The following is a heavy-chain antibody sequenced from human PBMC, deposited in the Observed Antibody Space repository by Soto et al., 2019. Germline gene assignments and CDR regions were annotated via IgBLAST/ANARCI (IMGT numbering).Heavy chain of an antibody. D-gene: IGHD3-3*01. Sequence: GPSVKVSCKASGYTFTSYGISWVRQAPGQGFDWLGWFSAYNGNTNFAQKFQGSVTLTTDTSTSTAYMELRSLSFDDTAVYYCARLYDFDWFDPWGQGTLVTVSS. CDR1: GYTFTSYG. CDR2: FSAYNGNT. CDR3: ARLYDFDWFDP. J-gene: IGHJ5*02. V-gene: IGHV1-18*01.